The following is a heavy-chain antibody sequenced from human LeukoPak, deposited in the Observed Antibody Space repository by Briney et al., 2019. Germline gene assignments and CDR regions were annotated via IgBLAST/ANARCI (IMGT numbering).Heavy chain of an antibody. Sequence: SVKVSCKASGGTFSSYAISWVRQAPGQGLEWMGGTIPIFGTANYAQKFQGRVTITTDESTSTAYMELSSLRSEDTAVYYCARGYCSGGSCRIIYRFDYWGQGTLVTVSS. D-gene: IGHD2-15*01. J-gene: IGHJ4*02. V-gene: IGHV1-69*05. CDR2: TIPIFGTA. CDR3: ARGYCSGGSCRIIYRFDY. CDR1: GGTFSSYA.